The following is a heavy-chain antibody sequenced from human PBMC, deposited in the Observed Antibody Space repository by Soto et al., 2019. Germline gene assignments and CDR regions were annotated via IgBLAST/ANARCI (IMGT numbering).Heavy chain of an antibody. CDR3: AREVVRAALPYYYYGMDV. J-gene: IGHJ6*02. CDR1: GGTFSSYA. D-gene: IGHD6-6*01. V-gene: IGHV1-69*01. CDR2: IIPIFGTA. Sequence: QVQLVQSGAEVKKPGSSVKVSCKASGGTFSSYAISWVRQAPGQGLEWMGGIIPIFGTANYAQKFQGRVTITADESTSTAYMELSSLRSEDTAVYYCAREVVRAALPYYYYGMDVWGQGTTVTVSS.